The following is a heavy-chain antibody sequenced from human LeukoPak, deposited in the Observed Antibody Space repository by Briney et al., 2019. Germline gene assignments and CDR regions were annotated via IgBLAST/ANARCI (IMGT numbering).Heavy chain of an antibody. CDR3: AGSPMVRGVEYFDY. V-gene: IGHV3-74*01. Sequence: PGGSLRLSCAASGFTFSSYWMHWVRQAPGKGLVWVSRINSDGSSTSYADSVKGRFTISRDNAKNTLYLQMNSLRAEDTAVYYCAGSPMVRGVEYFDYWGQGTLVTVSS. CDR2: INSDGSST. CDR1: GFTFSSYW. J-gene: IGHJ4*02. D-gene: IGHD3-10*01.